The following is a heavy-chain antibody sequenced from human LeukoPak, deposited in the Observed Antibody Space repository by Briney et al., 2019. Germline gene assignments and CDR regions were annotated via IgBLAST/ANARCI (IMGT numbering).Heavy chain of an antibody. Sequence: GASVKVSRTASGGTFSSYAISWVRQAPGQGLEWMGGIIPIFGTANYAQKFQGRVTITADESTSTAYMELSSLRSEDTAVYYCAREADSSGWLPFDYWGQGTLVTVSS. J-gene: IGHJ4*02. V-gene: IGHV1-69*13. CDR1: GGTFSSYA. D-gene: IGHD6-19*01. CDR2: IIPIFGTA. CDR3: AREADSSGWLPFDY.